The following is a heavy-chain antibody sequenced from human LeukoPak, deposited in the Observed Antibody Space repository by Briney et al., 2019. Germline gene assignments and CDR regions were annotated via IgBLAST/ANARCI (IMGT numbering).Heavy chain of an antibody. D-gene: IGHD4-17*01. CDR2: INHNGNVN. CDR3: ARGGTVTPWGY. V-gene: IGHV3-7*03. Sequence: GGSLRLSCAACGFTFSSYWMNWARQAPGKGLEWVASINHNGNVNYYVDSVKGRFTISRDNAKNSLYLQMSNLRAEDTAVYYCARGGTVTPWGYWGQGTLVTVSS. J-gene: IGHJ4*02. CDR1: GFTFSSYW.